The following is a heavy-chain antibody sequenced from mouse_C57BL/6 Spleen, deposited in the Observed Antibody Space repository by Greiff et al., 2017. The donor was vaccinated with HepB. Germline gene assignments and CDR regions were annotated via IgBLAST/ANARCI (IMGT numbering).Heavy chain of an antibody. Sequence: VQLQQSGAELMKPGASVKLSCKATGYTFTGYWIEWVKQRPGHGLEWIGEILPGSGSTNYNEKFKGKATFTADTSSNTAYMQLSSLTTEDSAIYYCARSAKITTVVPWYFDVWGTGTTVTVSS. CDR2: ILPGSGST. J-gene: IGHJ1*03. CDR3: ARSAKITTVVPWYFDV. V-gene: IGHV1-9*01. CDR1: GYTFTGYW. D-gene: IGHD1-1*01.